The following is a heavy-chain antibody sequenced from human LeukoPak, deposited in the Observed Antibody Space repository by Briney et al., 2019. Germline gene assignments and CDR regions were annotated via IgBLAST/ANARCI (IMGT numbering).Heavy chain of an antibody. CDR1: GFTVSSNY. CDR3: ASSGSYRFDY. D-gene: IGHD1-26*01. J-gene: IGHJ4*02. CDR2: IYSGGST. V-gene: IGHV3-53*01. Sequence: GGSLRLSCAASGFTVSSNYMSWVRQAPGKGLEWVSVIYSGGSTYYADSVKGRFTISRDNAKNSLYLQMNSLRDEDTAVYYCASSGSYRFDYWGQGTLVTVSS.